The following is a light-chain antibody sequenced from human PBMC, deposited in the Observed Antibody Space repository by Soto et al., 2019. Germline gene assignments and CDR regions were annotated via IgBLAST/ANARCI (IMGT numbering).Light chain of an antibody. CDR3: QQGYSTPIT. CDR1: QDISNY. Sequence: DIQMTQSPSSLSASVGDRVTITCQATQDISNYLNWYQHKPGKAPKLLIYDASNLETGVPSRFSGSGSGTDFTLTISSLQPEDFATYFCQQGYSTPITFGQGTLLEI. CDR2: DAS. V-gene: IGKV1-33*01. J-gene: IGKJ5*01.